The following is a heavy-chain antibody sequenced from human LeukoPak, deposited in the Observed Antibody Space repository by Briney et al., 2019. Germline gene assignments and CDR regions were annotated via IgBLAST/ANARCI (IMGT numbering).Heavy chain of an antibody. J-gene: IGHJ4*02. CDR2: TYYSGST. CDR1: GGSFSGYY. D-gene: IGHD1-1*01. V-gene: IGHV4-59*08. Sequence: SSETLSLTCAVYGGSFSGYYWSWIRQPPGKGLEWIGYTYYSGSTNYNPSLKSRVTISVDTSKNQFSLKLSSVTAADTAVYYCASHETGSFDYWGQGTLVTVSS. CDR3: ASHETGSFDY.